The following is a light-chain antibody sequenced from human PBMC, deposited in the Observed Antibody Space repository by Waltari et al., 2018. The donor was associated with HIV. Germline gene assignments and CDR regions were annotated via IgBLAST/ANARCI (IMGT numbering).Light chain of an antibody. CDR2: EGS. CDR3: FSYAGSSTFVV. J-gene: IGLJ2*01. V-gene: IGLV2-23*03. CDR1: SSDVGSYNL. Sequence: QSALTQPASVSGSPRQSITISCTGTSSDVGSYNLVSWYQQHPGKAPKLMIYEGSKRPSGVSNRFSGSKSGNTASLTISGLQAEDEADYYCFSYAGSSTFVVFGGGTKLTVL.